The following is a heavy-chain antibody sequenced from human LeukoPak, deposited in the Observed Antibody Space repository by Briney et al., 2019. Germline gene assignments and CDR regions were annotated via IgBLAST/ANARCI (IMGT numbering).Heavy chain of an antibody. J-gene: IGHJ4*02. CDR2: MNPNRGNT. V-gene: IGHV1-8*01. CDR3: ARRSRSYGAGNIGGY. Sequence: ASVNVSCKASGYTFTSYDINWVRQATGQGLEWMGWMNPNRGNTGYAQKFRGRVTMTRNTSISTAYMELSSLRSEDTAVYYCARRSRSYGAGNIGGYWGEGTLVTVS. D-gene: IGHD3-10*01. CDR1: GYTFTSYD.